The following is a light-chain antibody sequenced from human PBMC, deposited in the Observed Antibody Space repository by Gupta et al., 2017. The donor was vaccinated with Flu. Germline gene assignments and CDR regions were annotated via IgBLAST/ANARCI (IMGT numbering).Light chain of an antibody. CDR3: MQGAHWPWA. V-gene: IGKV2-30*01. CDR1: LGLVYSDGNTY. J-gene: IGKJ1*01. Sequence: DVALPQSPLSLPVTPGQPASISCRSSLGLVYSDGNTYVQWFQQRPGQFPRRLIYNVSKRDSGVPDGFSGRGSGTDFTRRSRRVEAEDVGVYYCMQGAHWPWAFGQEIRVEIK. CDR2: NVS.